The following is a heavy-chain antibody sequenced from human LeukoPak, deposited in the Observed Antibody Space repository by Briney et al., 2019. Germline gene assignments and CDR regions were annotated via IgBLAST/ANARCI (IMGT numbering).Heavy chain of an antibody. CDR2: IYTGGNT. V-gene: IGHV3-53*04. CDR3: AREPNCGGDCYFHDS. D-gene: IGHD2-21*02. J-gene: IGHJ4*02. CDR1: GFIVSSNY. Sequence: PGGSLRLSCAVSGFIVSSNYMSWVRQAPGKGLEWVSVIYTGGNTHYADSVKGRFTISRQNSKNTLYLQMNGLRTEDTAVYYCAREPNCGGDCYFHDSWGQGTLVTVSS.